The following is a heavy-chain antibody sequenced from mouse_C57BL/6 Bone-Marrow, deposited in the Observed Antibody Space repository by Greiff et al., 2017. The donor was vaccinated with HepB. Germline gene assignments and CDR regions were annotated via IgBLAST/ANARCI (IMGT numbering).Heavy chain of an antibody. J-gene: IGHJ2*01. CDR3: TTFITTVVENY. D-gene: IGHD1-1*01. V-gene: IGHV14-4*01. Sequence: VQLQQSGAELVRPGASVKLSCTASGFNIKDDYMHWVKQRPEQGPEWIGWIDPENGDTEYASKFQGKATITADTSSNTAYLQLSSLTSEDTAVYYCTTFITTVVENYWGQGTTLTVSS. CDR2: IDPENGDT. CDR1: GFNIKDDY.